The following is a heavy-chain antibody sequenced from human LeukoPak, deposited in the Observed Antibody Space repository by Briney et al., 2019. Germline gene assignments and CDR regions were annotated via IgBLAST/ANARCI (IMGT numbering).Heavy chain of an antibody. CDR2: INPNSGGT. CDR1: GYTFTGYH. D-gene: IGHD2-21*02. V-gene: IGHV1-2*02. J-gene: IGHJ4*02. Sequence: GASVKVSCKASGYTFTGYHMHWVRQAPGQGLEWMGWINPNSGGTNYAQKFQGRVTMTRDTSISTAYMELSRLGSDDTAVYYCARGGSTDSIHSCGGNCYFLDYWGQGTLVTVSS. CDR3: ARGGSTDSIHSCGGNCYFLDY.